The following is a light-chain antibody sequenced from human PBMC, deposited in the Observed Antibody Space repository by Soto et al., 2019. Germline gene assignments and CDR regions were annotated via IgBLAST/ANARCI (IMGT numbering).Light chain of an antibody. CDR3: QQYNSWPPIT. CDR1: QSVSSN. Sequence: EIVMTQSPATLSVSPGERATLSCRASQSVSSNLAWYQQKPGQAPRLLIYGASSRATGIPDRFSGSGSGTELTLTISSLQSEDFAVYYCQQYNSWPPITFGQGTRLEI. J-gene: IGKJ5*01. CDR2: GAS. V-gene: IGKV3D-15*01.